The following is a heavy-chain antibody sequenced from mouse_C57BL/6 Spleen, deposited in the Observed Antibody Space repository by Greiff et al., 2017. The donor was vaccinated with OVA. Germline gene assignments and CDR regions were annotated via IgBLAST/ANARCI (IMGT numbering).Heavy chain of an antibody. V-gene: IGHV2-6*03. CDR1: GFSLTSYG. Sequence: QVQLKESGPGLVAPSQSLSITCTVSGFSLTSYGVHWVRQPPGKGLEWLVVIWSDGSTTYNSALKSRLSISKDNSKSQVFLKMNRLQTGDTARYYGARGGYQSYWYFDVWGTGTTVTVSS. CDR3: ARGGYQSYWYFDV. CDR2: IWSDGST. D-gene: IGHD2-2*01. J-gene: IGHJ1*03.